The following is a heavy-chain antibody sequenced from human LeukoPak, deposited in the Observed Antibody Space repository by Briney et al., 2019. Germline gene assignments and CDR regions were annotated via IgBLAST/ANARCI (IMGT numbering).Heavy chain of an antibody. Sequence: GGSLRLSCAASGFTVSTYSMSWVRQAPGKGLEWVSVIYSGGSTYYADPVKGRFTISRDNSKNTLYLQMNSLRAEDTAMYYCARAEYQLLARNYYYAMDVWGQGTTVTVSS. D-gene: IGHD2-2*01. V-gene: IGHV3-53*01. J-gene: IGHJ6*02. CDR1: GFTVSTYS. CDR3: ARAEYQLLARNYYYAMDV. CDR2: IYSGGST.